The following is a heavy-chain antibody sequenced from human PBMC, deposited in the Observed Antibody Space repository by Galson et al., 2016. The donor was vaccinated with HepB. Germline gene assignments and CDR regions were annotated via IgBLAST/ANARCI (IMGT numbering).Heavy chain of an antibody. CDR1: GDTFSSYA. CDR3: ARARHCSGGSCYFDY. V-gene: IGHV1-69*13. D-gene: IGHD2-15*01. J-gene: IGHJ4*02. Sequence: SVKVSCKASGDTFSSYAFSWVRQAPGQGLEWMGGIIPFFGTTNYAQKFQGRVAITADESTSTAYMELSSLRSEDTAVYYCARARHCSGGSCYFDYWGQGTLVTVSS. CDR2: IIPFFGTT.